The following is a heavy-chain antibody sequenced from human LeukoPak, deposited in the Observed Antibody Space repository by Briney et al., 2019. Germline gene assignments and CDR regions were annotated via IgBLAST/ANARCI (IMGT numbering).Heavy chain of an antibody. CDR3: ARVRTNSGLPDY. CDR1: GGSFSGYY. J-gene: IGHJ4*02. D-gene: IGHD5-12*01. Sequence: SETLSLTCAVYGGSFSGYYWSWIRQPPGKGREWIGEINHSGSTNYNPSLKSRVTISVDTSKNQFSLKLSSVTAADTAVYYCARVRTNSGLPDYWGQGTLVTVSS. V-gene: IGHV4-34*01. CDR2: INHSGST.